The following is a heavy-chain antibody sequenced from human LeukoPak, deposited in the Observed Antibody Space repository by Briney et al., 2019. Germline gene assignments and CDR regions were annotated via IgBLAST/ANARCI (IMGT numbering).Heavy chain of an antibody. CDR3: PRGYNYGMDV. J-gene: IGHJ6*02. CDR1: GFAFSTYW. CDR2: IHPDGSDT. Sequence: GGSLRLSCAVSGFAFSTYWMHWVRQAPGKGRVWVSLIHPDGSDTNYAASVKGRFTISRDNAKNTLYLQMDSLRADDTAVYYCPRGYNYGMDVWGQGTTVTVSS. V-gene: IGHV3-74*01. D-gene: IGHD2-2*02.